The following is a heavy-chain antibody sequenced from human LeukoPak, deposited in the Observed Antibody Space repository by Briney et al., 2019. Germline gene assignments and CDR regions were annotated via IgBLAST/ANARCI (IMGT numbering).Heavy chain of an antibody. D-gene: IGHD2-2*01. CDR1: GYTLTELS. J-gene: IGHJ6*02. Sequence: ASVKVSCKVSGYTLTELSMHWVRQAPGKGLEWMGGFDPEDGETIYAQKFQGRVTMTEDTSTDTAYMELSSLRSEDTAVYYCARGSRVPADGYYYYGMDVWGQGTTVTVSS. CDR3: ARGSRVPADGYYYYGMDV. CDR2: FDPEDGET. V-gene: IGHV1-24*01.